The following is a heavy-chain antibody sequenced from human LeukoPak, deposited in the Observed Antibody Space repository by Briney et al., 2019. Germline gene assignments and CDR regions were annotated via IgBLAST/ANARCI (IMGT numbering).Heavy chain of an antibody. CDR1: GFTFSDYY. Sequence: GGSLRLSCAASGFTFSDYYMSWIRQAPGKGLEWVSYISSSGSTIYYADSVKGRFTISRDNAKNSLYLQMNSLRAEDTAVYYCARDPLGYYYDSSGYYYWGQGTLVTVSS. V-gene: IGHV3-11*04. D-gene: IGHD3-22*01. CDR3: ARDPLGYYYDSSGYYY. J-gene: IGHJ4*02. CDR2: ISSSGSTI.